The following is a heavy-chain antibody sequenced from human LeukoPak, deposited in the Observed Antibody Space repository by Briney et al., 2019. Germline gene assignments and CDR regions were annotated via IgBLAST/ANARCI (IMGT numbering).Heavy chain of an antibody. V-gene: IGHV3-30*18. CDR1: GFTFSSYG. Sequence: GGSLRLSCAASGFTFSSYGMHWVRQAPGKGLEWVAVISYDGSNKYYADSVKGRFTISRDNSKNTLYLQMNSLRAEDTAVYYCAKGGRYCSSTSCYAPFDYWGQGTLVTVSS. J-gene: IGHJ4*02. D-gene: IGHD2-2*01. CDR2: ISYDGSNK. CDR3: AKGGRYCSSTSCYAPFDY.